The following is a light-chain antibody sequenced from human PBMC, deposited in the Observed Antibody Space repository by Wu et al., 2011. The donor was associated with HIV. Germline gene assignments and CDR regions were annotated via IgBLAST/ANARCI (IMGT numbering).Light chain of an antibody. V-gene: IGKV3-11*01. Sequence: ATLSCRASQSVSTNLAWYQQKPGQAPRLLMYDASSRATGIPARFSGSGSGTDFTLSISSLEPEDFAVYYCQQFGDWPLTFGQGTRLEIK. CDR1: QSVSTN. CDR3: QQFGDWPLT. J-gene: IGKJ5*01. CDR2: DAS.